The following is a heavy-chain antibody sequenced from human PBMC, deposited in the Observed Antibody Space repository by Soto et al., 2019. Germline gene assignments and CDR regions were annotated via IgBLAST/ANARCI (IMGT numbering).Heavy chain of an antibody. J-gene: IGHJ4*02. CDR3: ARDSYGSTWGTYYFDY. D-gene: IGHD6-13*01. Sequence: VELVESGGGVVQPGRSLRLSCAASGFTFSRYGMHWVRQAPGKGLEWVAVIWYDESNKYYADSVKGRFTISRDISKNTLYLQMNSLRVEDTAVYYCARDSYGSTWGTYYFDYWGQGTLVTVSS. CDR2: IWYDESNK. V-gene: IGHV3-33*01. CDR1: GFTFSRYG.